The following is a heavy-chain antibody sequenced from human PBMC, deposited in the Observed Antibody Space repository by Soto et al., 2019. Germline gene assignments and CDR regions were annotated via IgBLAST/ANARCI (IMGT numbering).Heavy chain of an antibody. CDR2: IKSKIDGGIT. CDR1: GFTFSNAW. CDR3: ATGTGRSDFDY. Sequence: PEGSLRLSCAASGFTFSNAWMNWVRQAPGKGLEWVVRIKSKIDGGITDYAAPVKGRCTISRDDSKDTLYLQMDSLKTEDTAVYYCATGTGRSDFDYWGQGTLVTVSS. J-gene: IGHJ4*02. V-gene: IGHV3-15*01.